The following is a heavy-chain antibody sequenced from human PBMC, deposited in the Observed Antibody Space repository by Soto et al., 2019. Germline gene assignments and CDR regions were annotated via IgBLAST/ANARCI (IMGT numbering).Heavy chain of an antibody. V-gene: IGHV1-24*01. J-gene: IGHJ5*02. Sequence: ASLKGSCNVSGYTLTELSMHWVRQAPGKGLEWMGGFDPEDGETIYAQKFQGRVTMTEDTSTDTAYMELSSLRSEDTAVYYCATMELGGPNSDFLSGYSSGTWFDPWGQGTLVTVSS. CDR1: GYTLTELS. CDR3: ATMELGGPNSDFLSGYSSGTWFDP. D-gene: IGHD3-3*01. CDR2: FDPEDGET.